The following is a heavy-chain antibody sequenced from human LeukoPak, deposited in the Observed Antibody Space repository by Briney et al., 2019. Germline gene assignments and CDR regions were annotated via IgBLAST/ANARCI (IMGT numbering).Heavy chain of an antibody. CDR3: ARGGPGSGRYFYMDV. CDR2: VFYNGAT. V-gene: IGHV4-59*01. J-gene: IGHJ6*03. D-gene: IGHD1-14*01. Sequence: PSETLSLTCTVSGGSISSYYWNWIRQPPGKGPEWLGYVFYNGATNYNPSLQSRITMSVGTSKNQFSLNLSSVTAADTAVYSCARGGPGSGRYFYMDVWGRGTTVTVSS. CDR1: GGSISSYY.